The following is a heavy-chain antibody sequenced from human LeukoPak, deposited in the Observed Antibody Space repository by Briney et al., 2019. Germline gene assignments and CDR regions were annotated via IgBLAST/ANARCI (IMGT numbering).Heavy chain of an antibody. J-gene: IGHJ5*02. D-gene: IGHD2-21*01. CDR2: IIPIFGTA. CDR3: ARGQHIDRWVWFDP. Sequence: ASVKVSCKASGGTFSSYAISWVRQAPGQGLEWMGGIIPIFGTANYAQKFQGRVTITTDESTSTAYMELSSLRSEDTAVYYCARGQHIDRWVWFDPWGQGTLVTVSS. CDR1: GGTFSSYA. V-gene: IGHV1-69*05.